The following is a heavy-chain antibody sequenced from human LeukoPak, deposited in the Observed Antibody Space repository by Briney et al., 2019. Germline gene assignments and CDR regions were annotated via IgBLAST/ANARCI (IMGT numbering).Heavy chain of an antibody. CDR3: ARGGILGGDFWSGYYSYYYYGMDV. V-gene: IGHV1-8*01. CDR2: MNPNSGNT. Sequence: ASVKVSCKASGYTFTSYDINWVRQVTGQGLEWMGWMNPNSGNTGYAQKFQGRVTMTRNTSISTAYMELSSLRSEDTAVYYCARGGILGGDFWSGYYSYYYYGMDVWGQGTTVTVSS. CDR1: GYTFTSYD. J-gene: IGHJ6*02. D-gene: IGHD3-3*01.